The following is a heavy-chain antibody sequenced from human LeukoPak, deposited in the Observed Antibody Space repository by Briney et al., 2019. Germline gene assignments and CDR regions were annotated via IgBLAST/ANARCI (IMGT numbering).Heavy chain of an antibody. Sequence: SETLSLTCTVSGGSISSGDYNWSWIRQPPGKGLEWIGYIYYSGSTYYNPSLKSRVTISVDTSKNQFSLKLSSVTAADTAVYHCARATTVVTFDYWGQGTLVTVSS. V-gene: IGHV4-30-4*01. CDR3: ARATTVVTFDY. J-gene: IGHJ4*02. D-gene: IGHD4-23*01. CDR1: GGSISSGDYN. CDR2: IYYSGST.